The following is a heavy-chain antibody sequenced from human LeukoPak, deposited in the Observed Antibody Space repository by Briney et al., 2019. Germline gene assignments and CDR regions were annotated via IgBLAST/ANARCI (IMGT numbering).Heavy chain of an antibody. Sequence: ASVKVSCKASGYTFTGYYIHWVRQAPGQGLEWMGWINPNSGGTNYAQKFQGRVTMTRDTSISTAYMELSRLRSDDTAVYYCARSEPVHYYDSSGYPRVLDYWGQGTLVTVSS. V-gene: IGHV1-2*02. J-gene: IGHJ4*02. D-gene: IGHD3-22*01. CDR1: GYTFTGYY. CDR3: ARSEPVHYYDSSGYPRVLDY. CDR2: INPNSGGT.